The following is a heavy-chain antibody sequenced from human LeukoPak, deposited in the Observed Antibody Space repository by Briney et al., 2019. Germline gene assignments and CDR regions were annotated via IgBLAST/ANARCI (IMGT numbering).Heavy chain of an antibody. D-gene: IGHD6-19*01. CDR3: AGDKTTSGWYEFDY. V-gene: IGHV3-53*01. Sequence: GGSLRLSCAASGFTVSSNYMSWVRQGPGKGLECVSVISNDGDTYYADSVKGRFTISRDTSKNTVSLQMNSLRAEDTAVYYCAGDKTTSGWYEFDYWGQGTLVTVSS. CDR2: ISNDGDT. CDR1: GFTVSSNY. J-gene: IGHJ4*02.